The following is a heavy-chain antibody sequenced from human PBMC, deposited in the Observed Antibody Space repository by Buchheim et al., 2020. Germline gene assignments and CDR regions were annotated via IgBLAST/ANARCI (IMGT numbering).Heavy chain of an antibody. Sequence: QLQLQESGPGLVKPSETLSLTCNVSGGSISSSSFYWGWMRQPPGKGLEWIGSLYNSGSTYYNSSLKSRVTISVQTSKNQFSLRLTSVTAADTAVYYCASGWNAIDYWGQGT. D-gene: IGHD1-1*01. CDR3: ASGWNAIDY. CDR2: LYNSGST. CDR1: GGSISSSSFY. V-gene: IGHV4-39*01. J-gene: IGHJ4*02.